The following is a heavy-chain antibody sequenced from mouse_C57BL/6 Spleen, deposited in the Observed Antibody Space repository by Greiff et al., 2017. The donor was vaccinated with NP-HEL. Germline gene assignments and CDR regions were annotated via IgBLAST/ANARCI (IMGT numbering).Heavy chain of an antibody. Sequence: EVKLMESGGGLVKPGGSLKLSCAASGFTFSDYGMHWVRQAPEKGLEGVAYISSGSSTIYYADTVKGRFTISRDNAKNTLFLQMTSLRSEDTAMYYCARRLTGTAFFDYWGQGTTLTVSS. CDR1: GFTFSDYG. CDR2: ISSGSSTI. J-gene: IGHJ2*01. V-gene: IGHV5-17*01. CDR3: ARRLTGTAFFDY. D-gene: IGHD4-1*01.